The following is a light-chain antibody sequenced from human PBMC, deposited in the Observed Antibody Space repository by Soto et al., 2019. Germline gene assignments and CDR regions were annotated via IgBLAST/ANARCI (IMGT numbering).Light chain of an antibody. CDR1: QTLSNS. CDR3: QQYYNWPRT. V-gene: IGKV3-15*01. CDR2: GAS. Sequence: ILLTQSPCTLSLSPGERATLSCRASQTLSNSFIAWYQQKPGQAPRLLIYGASTRATGIPARFSGSGSGTEYTLTINSLQAEDCEVYYCQQYYNWPRTFGQGTRLEIK. J-gene: IGKJ5*01.